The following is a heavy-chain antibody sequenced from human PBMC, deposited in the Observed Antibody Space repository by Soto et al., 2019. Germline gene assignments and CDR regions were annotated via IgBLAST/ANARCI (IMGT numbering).Heavy chain of an antibody. D-gene: IGHD5-18*01. CDR1: GGTFSSYA. V-gene: IGHV1-69*12. CDR2: IIPIFGTA. CDR3: ARDDVDTAMPYGMDV. Sequence: QVQLVQSGAEVKKPGSSVKVSCKASGGTFSSYAISWVRQTPGRGLEWMGGIIPIFGTANYAQKFQGRVTITADESTSTAYMELSSLRSEDTAVYYCARDDVDTAMPYGMDVWGQGTTVTVSS. J-gene: IGHJ6*02.